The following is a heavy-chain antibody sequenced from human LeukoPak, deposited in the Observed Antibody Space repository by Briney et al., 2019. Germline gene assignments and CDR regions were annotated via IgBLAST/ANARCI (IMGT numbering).Heavy chain of an antibody. J-gene: IGHJ5*02. CDR2: IYHSGST. Sequence: PSETLSLTCTVSGYSISSGYYWGWIRQPPGKGLEWIGSIYHSGSTYYNPSLKSRVTISVDTSKNQFSLKLSSVTAADTAVYYCARATDYGDHRDNWFDPWGQGTLVTVSS. CDR1: GYSISSGYY. D-gene: IGHD4-17*01. V-gene: IGHV4-38-2*02. CDR3: ARATDYGDHRDNWFDP.